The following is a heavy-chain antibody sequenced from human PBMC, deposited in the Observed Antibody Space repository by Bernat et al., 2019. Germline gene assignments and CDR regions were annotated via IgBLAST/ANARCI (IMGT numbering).Heavy chain of an antibody. CDR3: GKDDWGGDYGAFDI. V-gene: IGHV3-23*01. CDR1: GFTFSSYA. Sequence: EVQLLESGGGLVQPGGSLRLSCAASGFTFSSYAMSWVRQAPGKGLEWVSAISGSGGSTYYADTVKGRVTISRDNSKNTVYLQMNRLRAGETAVYYCGKDDWGGDYGAFDIWGQGTMVTVSS. D-gene: IGHD3-16*01. CDR2: ISGSGGST. J-gene: IGHJ3*02.